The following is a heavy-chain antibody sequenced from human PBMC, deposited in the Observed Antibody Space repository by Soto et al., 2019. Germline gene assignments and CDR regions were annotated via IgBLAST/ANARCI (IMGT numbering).Heavy chain of an antibody. D-gene: IGHD6-6*01. V-gene: IGHV4-4*02. Sequence: SETLSLTCAVSGGSISSSNWWSWVRQPPGKGLEWIGEIYHSGSTNYNPSLKSRVTISVDKSKNQFSLKLSSVTAADTAVYYCARDGLARRDAFDIWGQGTMVTVSS. CDR2: IYHSGST. CDR1: GGSISSSNW. J-gene: IGHJ3*02. CDR3: ARDGLARRDAFDI.